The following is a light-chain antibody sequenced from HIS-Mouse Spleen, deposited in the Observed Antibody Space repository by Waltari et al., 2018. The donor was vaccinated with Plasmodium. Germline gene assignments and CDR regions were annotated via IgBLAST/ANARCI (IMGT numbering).Light chain of an antibody. Sequence: EIVMTQSPATLSVSPGERATRSCTASQSVSSNLAWYQQKPGQAPRLLIYGASTRPTGIPARFSGSGSGTEFTLTISSLQSEDFAVYYCQQYNNWSFTFGPGTKVDIK. CDR3: QQYNNWSFT. V-gene: IGKV3-15*01. CDR1: QSVSSN. CDR2: GAS. J-gene: IGKJ3*01.